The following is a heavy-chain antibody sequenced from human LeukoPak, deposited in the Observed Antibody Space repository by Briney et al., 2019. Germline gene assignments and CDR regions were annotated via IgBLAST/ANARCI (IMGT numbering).Heavy chain of an antibody. J-gene: IGHJ5*02. CDR2: TIPIFGTA. Sequence: ASVKVSCKASGGTFSSYAISWVRQAPGQGLEWMGGTIPIFGTANYAQKFQGRVTITADESTSTAYMELSSLRSEDTAVYYCARGQRIAARHSWFDPWGQGTLVTVSS. CDR1: GGTFSSYA. CDR3: ARGQRIAARHSWFDP. V-gene: IGHV1-69*13. D-gene: IGHD6-6*01.